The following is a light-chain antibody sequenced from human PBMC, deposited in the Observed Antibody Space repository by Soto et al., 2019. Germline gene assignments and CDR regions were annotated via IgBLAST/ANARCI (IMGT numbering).Light chain of an antibody. Sequence: DIVLTQTPLSSPVTLGQPASISCRSSQSLLHSDGETYLSWLQQRPGQPPRLLIYKSANRFSGVPERFSGSGAGTDFTLKISRVEAEDVGIYYCMQATEYPPYTFGKGTKLEI. CDR1: QSLLHSDGETY. CDR2: KSA. CDR3: MQATEYPPYT. J-gene: IGKJ2*01. V-gene: IGKV2-24*01.